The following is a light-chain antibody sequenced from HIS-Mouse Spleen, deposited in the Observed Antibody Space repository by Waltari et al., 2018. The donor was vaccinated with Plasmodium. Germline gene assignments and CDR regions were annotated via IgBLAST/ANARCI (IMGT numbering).Light chain of an antibody. V-gene: IGLV2-23*01. CDR1: SRDVGSYKL. J-gene: IGLJ1*01. CDR3: CSYAGSSTYV. CDR2: EGS. Sequence: QSALTPPASVSGSPGQSITISCTGTSRDVGSYKLVSWYQQHPGKAPKLMIYEGSKRPSGVSNRFSGSKSGNTASLTISGLQAEDEADYYCCSYAGSSTYVFGTGTKVTVL.